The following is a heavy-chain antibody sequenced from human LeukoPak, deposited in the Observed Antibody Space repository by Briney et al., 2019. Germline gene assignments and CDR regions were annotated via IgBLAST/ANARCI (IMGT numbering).Heavy chain of an antibody. J-gene: IGHJ4*02. CDR2: INPNSGGT. Sequence: ASVKVSCKASGYTFTSYYMHWVRQAPGQGLEWMGRINPNSGGTNYAQKFQGRVTMTRDTSISTAYMELNRLRSDDTALYYCARWRYYYDSSSQLDYWGQGTLVTVSS. D-gene: IGHD3-22*01. CDR1: GYTFTSYY. V-gene: IGHV1-2*06. CDR3: ARWRYYYDSSSQLDY.